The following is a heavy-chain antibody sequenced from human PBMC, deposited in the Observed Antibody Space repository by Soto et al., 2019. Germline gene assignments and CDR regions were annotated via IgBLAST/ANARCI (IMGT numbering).Heavy chain of an antibody. D-gene: IGHD3-3*01. Sequence: EVQLVESGGRLVQPGGSLRLSCAASGFTFSSYSMNWVRQAPGKGLEWVSYISSSSNSIYYADSVKGRFTISRDNAKNSLHLQMNSLRAEDTAVYYCASPVEWSTPRWIRWGQGTLVTVAS. CDR2: ISSSSNSI. CDR3: ASPVEWSTPRWIR. J-gene: IGHJ4*02. CDR1: GFTFSSYS. V-gene: IGHV3-48*01.